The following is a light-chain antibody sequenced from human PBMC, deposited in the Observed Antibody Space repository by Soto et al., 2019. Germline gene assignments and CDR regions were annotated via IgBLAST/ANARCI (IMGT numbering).Light chain of an antibody. J-gene: IGKJ1*01. CDR1: QDVRSD. Sequence: DIQMTQSPSSLSASVGDRVTITCRASQDVRSDLAWYQQKPGKAPRRLVFAASSLQTGVPSRFSGDGYATDFTLIISSLQSKDFATYYCLQHNTFPWTFGQGTKVEI. V-gene: IGKV1-17*01. CDR3: LQHNTFPWT. CDR2: AAS.